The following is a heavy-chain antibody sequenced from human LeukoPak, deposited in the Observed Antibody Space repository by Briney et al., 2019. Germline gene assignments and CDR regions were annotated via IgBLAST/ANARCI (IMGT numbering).Heavy chain of an antibody. D-gene: IGHD2-21*02. Sequence: ASVKVSCKASGYTFTSYDINWVRQATGQGLEWMGWMNPNSGNTGYAQKFQGRVTMTRNTSISTAYMELSSLRSDDTAVYYCARAQEYCGGDCYSELWGQGTLVTVSS. CDR1: GYTFTSYD. V-gene: IGHV1-8*01. J-gene: IGHJ4*02. CDR2: MNPNSGNT. CDR3: ARAQEYCGGDCYSEL.